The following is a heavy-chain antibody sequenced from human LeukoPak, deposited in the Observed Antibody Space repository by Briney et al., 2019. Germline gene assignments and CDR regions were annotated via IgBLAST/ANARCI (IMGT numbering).Heavy chain of an antibody. CDR2: ISYDGSNK. CDR1: GFTFSSYG. V-gene: IGHV3-30*03. CDR3: ASVHLVPVAIDDYFDY. J-gene: IGHJ4*02. Sequence: GGSLRLSCAASGFTFSSYGMHWVRQAPGKGLEWVAVISYDGSNKYYADSVKGRFTISRDNSKNTLYLQMNSLRAEDTAVYYCASVHLVPVAIDDYFDYWGQGTLVTVSS. D-gene: IGHD2-2*01.